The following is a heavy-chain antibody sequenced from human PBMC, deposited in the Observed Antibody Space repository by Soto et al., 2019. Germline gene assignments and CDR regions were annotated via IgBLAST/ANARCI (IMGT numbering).Heavy chain of an antibody. D-gene: IGHD2-2*01. J-gene: IGHJ4*02. CDR3: ATELGNRGSTY. CDR2: ISHDGSDE. CDR1: GLSFRSYP. Sequence: QVQLVQSGGGVVQPGRSLRLSCEAPGLSFRSYPMHWVRQAPGKGLEWVAIISHDGSDENYADSVKGRFIISRDNSKNTLYLQMNSLRTEDTAVYYCATELGNRGSTYWGQGTLVTVSS. V-gene: IGHV3-30-3*01.